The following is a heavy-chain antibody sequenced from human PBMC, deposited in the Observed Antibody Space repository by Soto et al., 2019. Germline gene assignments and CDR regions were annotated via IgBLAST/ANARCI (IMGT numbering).Heavy chain of an antibody. CDR3: AKDGTGVDTAMVTAVDY. Sequence: QVQLVESGGGVVQPGRSLRLSCAASGFTFSSYGMHWVRQAPGKGLEWVAVISYDGSNKYYADSVKGRFTISRDNSKNTLYLQMNSLRAEDTAVYYCAKDGTGVDTAMVTAVDYWGQGTLVTVSS. CDR2: ISYDGSNK. D-gene: IGHD5-18*01. J-gene: IGHJ4*02. V-gene: IGHV3-30*18. CDR1: GFTFSSYG.